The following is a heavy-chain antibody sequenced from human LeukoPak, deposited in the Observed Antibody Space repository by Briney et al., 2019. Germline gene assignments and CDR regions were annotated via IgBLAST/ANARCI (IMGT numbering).Heavy chain of an antibody. J-gene: IGHJ4*02. V-gene: IGHV4-34*01. D-gene: IGHD3-9*01. Sequence: PSETLSLTCAVYGGSFSGYYWSWIRQPPGKGLEWIGEINHRGSTNLNPSLKSRVTLSVDTSKHQFSLKLTSVTAADTAVYYCASCQNYDILTGSIWHYFDYWGQGTLVTVSS. CDR2: INHRGST. CDR3: ASCQNYDILTGSIWHYFDY. CDR1: GGSFSGYY.